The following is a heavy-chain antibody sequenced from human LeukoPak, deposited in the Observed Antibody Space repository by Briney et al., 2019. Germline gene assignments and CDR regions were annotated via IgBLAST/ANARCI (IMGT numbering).Heavy chain of an antibody. CDR1: GFTFTSYS. CDR3: AKHSGYDYVSYYYYGMDV. CDR2: ISGGGGST. V-gene: IGHV3-23*01. J-gene: IGHJ6*02. D-gene: IGHD5-12*01. Sequence: GGSLRLSCAASGFTFTSYSMNWVRQAPGKGLEWVSTISGGGGSTYYADSVKGRFTISRDNSKNTLYLQVNSLRAEDTAVYYCAKHSGYDYVSYYYYGMDVWGQGTTVTVSS.